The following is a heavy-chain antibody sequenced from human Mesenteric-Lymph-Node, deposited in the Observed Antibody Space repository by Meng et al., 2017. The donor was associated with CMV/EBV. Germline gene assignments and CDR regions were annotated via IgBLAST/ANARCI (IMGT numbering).Heavy chain of an antibody. CDR2: INHSGST. CDR3: ARHQRWLKSEGGFNY. Sequence: QVHLPPWGAVLLQLSEPLSLTCAVYGGSFSGYYWSWIRQPPGKGLEWIGEINHSGSTNYNPSLKSRVTISVDTSKNQFSLKLSSVTAADTAVYYCARHQRWLKSEGGFNYWGQGTLVTVSS. J-gene: IGHJ4*02. CDR1: GGSFSGYY. V-gene: IGHV4-34*01. D-gene: IGHD4-23*01.